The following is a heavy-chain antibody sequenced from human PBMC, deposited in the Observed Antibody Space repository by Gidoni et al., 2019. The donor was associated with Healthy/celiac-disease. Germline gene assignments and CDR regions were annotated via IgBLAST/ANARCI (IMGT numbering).Heavy chain of an antibody. CDR1: GGSISSSSYY. CDR3: ARRHWELRDDY. Sequence: QLQLQESGPGLVKPSETLSLTCTVSGGSISSSSYYWGWLRQPPGKGLEWIGSIYYSGSTYYNPSLKSRVTISVDTSKNQFSLKLSSVTAADTAVYYCARRHWELRDDYWGQGTLVTVSS. J-gene: IGHJ4*02. D-gene: IGHD1-26*01. CDR2: IYYSGST. V-gene: IGHV4-39*01.